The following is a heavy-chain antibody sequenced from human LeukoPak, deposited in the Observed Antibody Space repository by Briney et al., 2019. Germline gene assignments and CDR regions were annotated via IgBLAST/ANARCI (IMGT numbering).Heavy chain of an antibody. CDR2: ISSSGSTI. J-gene: IGHJ4*02. V-gene: IGHV3-48*03. Sequence: GGSLRLSCAASGFTFSSYEMNWVRQAPGRGLEWVSYISSSGSTIYYADSVKGRFTISRDNAKNSLYLQMNSLRAEDTAVYYCARGGFHGDPSPFDYWGQVTLVTVSS. D-gene: IGHD4-17*01. CDR1: GFTFSSYE. CDR3: ARGGFHGDPSPFDY.